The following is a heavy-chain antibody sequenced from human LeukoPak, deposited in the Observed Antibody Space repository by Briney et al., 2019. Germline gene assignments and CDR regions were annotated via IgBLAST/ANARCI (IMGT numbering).Heavy chain of an antibody. V-gene: IGHV3-53*01. J-gene: IGHJ4*02. CDR1: GFTVSDNY. CDR3: ARGGGAFCGGDCHRTFDY. Sequence: GGSLRLSCAPSGFTVSDNYMSWVRQAPGKGLEWVSVIYAGGDTYCANSVKGRFTISRDNSKNTLNLQLNSLRVEDTAIYYCARGGGAFCGGDCHRTFDYWGQGTLVTVSS. D-gene: IGHD2-21*02. CDR2: IYAGGDT.